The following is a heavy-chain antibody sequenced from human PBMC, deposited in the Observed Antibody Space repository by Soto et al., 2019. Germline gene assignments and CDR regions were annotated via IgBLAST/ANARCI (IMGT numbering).Heavy chain of an antibody. Sequence: QLEESGGGLVEPGGSLRLSCVASGVDFRGSYMNWVRQAPGKGLEWISYISDTGRTIHYADSVKGRFVISRDNSKDSLYLQMNDLRPDDTAVYCAGFKEGNILGLRWLDPWGQGTRVTVSS. J-gene: IGHJ5*02. CDR2: ISDTGRTI. V-gene: IGHV3-11*01. CDR1: GVDFRGSY. CDR3: GFKEGNILGLRWLDP. D-gene: IGHD4-4*01.